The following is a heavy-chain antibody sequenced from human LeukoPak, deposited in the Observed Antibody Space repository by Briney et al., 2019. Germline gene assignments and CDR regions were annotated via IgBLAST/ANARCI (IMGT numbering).Heavy chain of an antibody. J-gene: IGHJ4*02. CDR3: ARGHPWQHLPESAFDY. Sequence: SETLSLTCTVSGGSISSYYWSWIRLPPGKGLEWIGYVYYSGSTNYKSSLKSRVSISVDTSKNQFSLKLSSVTAADTAVYYCARGHPWQHLPESAFDYWGQGTLVTVSS. V-gene: IGHV4-59*01. CDR2: VYYSGST. CDR1: GGSISSYY.